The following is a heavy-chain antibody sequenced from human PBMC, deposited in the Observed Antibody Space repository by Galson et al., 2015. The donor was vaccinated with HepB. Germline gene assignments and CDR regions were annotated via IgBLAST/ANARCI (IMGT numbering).Heavy chain of an antibody. CDR1: GGTFSSYA. Sequence: SVKVSCKASGGTFSSYAISWVRQAPGQGLEWMGGIIPIFGTANYAQKFQGRVTITADESTSTAYMELSSLRSEDTAVYYCARGDCSSTSCSPYYYGMDAWGQGTTVTVSS. V-gene: IGHV1-69*13. J-gene: IGHJ6*02. CDR3: ARGDCSSTSCSPYYYGMDA. CDR2: IIPIFGTA. D-gene: IGHD2-2*01.